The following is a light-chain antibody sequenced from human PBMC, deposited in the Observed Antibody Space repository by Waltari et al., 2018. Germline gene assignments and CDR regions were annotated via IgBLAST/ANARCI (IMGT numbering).Light chain of an antibody. J-gene: IGKJ5*01. V-gene: IGKV3-15*01. CDR1: QSIRSD. CDR3: QQYNNWPQIT. CDR2: SVS. Sequence: EIVMAQFPATLSVSPGDSVTLSCRASQSIRSDLAWYQQKPGQAHRLLIYSVSTRATGIPARFSGSGSETDFTFTISGLQSEDFADYYCQQYNNWPQITFGQGTRLEIK.